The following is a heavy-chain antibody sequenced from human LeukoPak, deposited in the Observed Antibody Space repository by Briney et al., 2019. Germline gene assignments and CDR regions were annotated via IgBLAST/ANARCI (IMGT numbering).Heavy chain of an antibody. D-gene: IGHD3-9*01. CDR1: GGSISSGSYY. J-gene: IGHJ4*02. CDR3: ARGRATGYVDY. Sequence: PSETLSLTCTVSGGSISSGSYYWSWIRQPAGKGLEWIGRIYTSGSTNYNPSLKSRVTISVDTSKNQFSLKLSSVAAADTAVYYCARGRATGYVDYWGQGTLVTVSS. CDR2: IYTSGST. V-gene: IGHV4-61*02.